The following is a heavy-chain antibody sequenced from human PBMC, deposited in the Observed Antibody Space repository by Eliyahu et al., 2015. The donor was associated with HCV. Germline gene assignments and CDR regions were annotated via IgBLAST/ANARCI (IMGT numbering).Heavy chain of an antibody. D-gene: IGHD4-17*01. CDR3: ARGLYGDYSPFDY. CDR1: XGSFSXYY. V-gene: IGHV4-34*01. J-gene: IGHJ4*02. CDR2: INHSGST. Sequence: QVQLQQWGAGLLKPSETLSLTCAXYXGSFSXYYWXWXRQPPGKGLEWIGEINHSGSTNYSPSLKSRXTISLDTSKNQFSLKLSSVTATDTAVYFCARGLYGDYSPFDYWGQGTLVTVSS.